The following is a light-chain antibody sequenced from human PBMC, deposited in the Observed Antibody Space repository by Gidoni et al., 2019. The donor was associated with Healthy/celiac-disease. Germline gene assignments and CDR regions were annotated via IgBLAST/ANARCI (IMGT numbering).Light chain of an antibody. CDR3: QQYYSTLYT. J-gene: IGKJ2*01. CDR2: WAS. Sequence: DSVMTQSPDSLAVSLGERATINCKSSQSVLYSSNNKNYLAWYQQKPGQPPKLLIYWASTRESGVPDRFRGSGSGTDFTLTISSLQAEDVAVYYCQQYYSTLYTFXQXTKLEIK. CDR1: QSVLYSSNNKNY. V-gene: IGKV4-1*01.